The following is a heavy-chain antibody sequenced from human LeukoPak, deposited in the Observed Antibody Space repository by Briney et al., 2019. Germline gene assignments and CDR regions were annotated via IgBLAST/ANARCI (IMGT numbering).Heavy chain of an antibody. V-gene: IGHV1-69*13. Sequence: GASVKVSCKASGGTFSSYAISWVRQAPGQGLEWMGGIIPIFGTANYAQKFQGRVTITADESTSTAYMELSSLRSEDTAVYYCARVCDSRDHTYYYGMDVWGQGTTVTVSS. CDR3: ARVCDSRDHTYYYGMDV. J-gene: IGHJ6*02. D-gene: IGHD3-22*01. CDR1: GGTFSSYA. CDR2: IIPIFGTA.